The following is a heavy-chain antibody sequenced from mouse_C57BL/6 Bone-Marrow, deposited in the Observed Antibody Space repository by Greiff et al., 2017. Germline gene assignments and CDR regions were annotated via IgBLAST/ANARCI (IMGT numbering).Heavy chain of an antibody. V-gene: IGHV1-26*01. J-gene: IGHJ4*01. CDR1: GYTFTDYY. D-gene: IGHD2-4*01. Sequence: EVQLQQSGPELVKPGASVKISCKASGYTFTDYYMNWVKQSHGKSLEWIGDINPNNGGTSYNQKFKGKATLTVDKSSSTAYMELRSLTSEDSAVYYCAMGLRRRYAMDYWGQGTSGTVSS. CDR2: INPNNGGT. CDR3: AMGLRRRYAMDY.